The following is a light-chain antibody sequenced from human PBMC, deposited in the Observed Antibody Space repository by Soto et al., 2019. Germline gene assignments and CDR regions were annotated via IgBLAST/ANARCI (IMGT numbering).Light chain of an antibody. J-gene: IGKJ1*01. V-gene: IGKV3-11*01. CDR1: QTVTSS. Sequence: EIVLTQSPATLSLSPGERATLSCRASQTVTSSLAWYQQKPGQAPRLLIYAASNRATGIPARFSGSGSGTDFTLTISSLEPEDFAVYCCQQRHNWPRTFGLGTKVEVK. CDR2: AAS. CDR3: QQRHNWPRT.